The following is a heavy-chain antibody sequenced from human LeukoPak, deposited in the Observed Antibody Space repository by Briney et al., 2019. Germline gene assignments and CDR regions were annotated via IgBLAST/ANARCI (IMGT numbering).Heavy chain of an antibody. D-gene: IGHD3-10*01. Sequence: GGSLRLSCAASGFTFSSYWMSWVRQAPGKGLEWVASIKQDGSEKYYVDSVKGRFTISRDNAKNSLYLQMNSLRAEDTAVYYCARVVRGVNYYLDYWGQGTLVTVSS. V-gene: IGHV3-7*01. J-gene: IGHJ4*02. CDR3: ARVVRGVNYYLDY. CDR1: GFTFSSYW. CDR2: IKQDGSEK.